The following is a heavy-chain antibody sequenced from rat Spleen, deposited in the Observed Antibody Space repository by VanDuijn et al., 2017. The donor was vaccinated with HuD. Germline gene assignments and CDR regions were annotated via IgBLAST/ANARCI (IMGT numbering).Heavy chain of an antibody. V-gene: IGHV2-63*01. CDR3: TRDRPNYGGYNELWFVY. CDR2: MWYDGDT. J-gene: IGHJ3*01. D-gene: IGHD1-11*01. CDR1: GFSLTSNS. Sequence: QVQLKESGPGLVQPSQTLSLTCTVSGFSLTSNSVHWVRQPPGKGLEWMGRMWYDGDTAYNSALKSRLSISRDTSKNQVFLKMNSLQTDDTGTYYCTRDRPNYGGYNELWFVYWGQGTLVTVSS.